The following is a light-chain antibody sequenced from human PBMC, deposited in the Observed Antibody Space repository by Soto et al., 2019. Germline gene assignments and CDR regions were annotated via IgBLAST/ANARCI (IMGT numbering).Light chain of an antibody. CDR2: GAS. CDR3: QQYTYWPRT. Sequence: EIVMTQSPATLSVSPGKRATLSCRASQSVGANLARYQQKPGQAPRLLIYGASTRAAGISPRFSGGGSGTEFTLTISSMQSEDFGVYYCQQYTYWPRTFGEGTKVGI. J-gene: IGKJ1*01. CDR1: QSVGAN. V-gene: IGKV3-15*01.